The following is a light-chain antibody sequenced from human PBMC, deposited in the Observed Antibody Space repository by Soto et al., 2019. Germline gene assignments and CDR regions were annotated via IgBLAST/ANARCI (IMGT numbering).Light chain of an antibody. Sequence: DIQMTQSPSSLSASVGDRVTITCRASQNISTSLNWYQQRPGKAPNLLIHASSSLQSGVPPRFSGGGSGTDFTLTISSLQPEDFATYYCQQTYSTPITFGQGTRLDIK. CDR1: QNISTS. CDR2: ASS. J-gene: IGKJ5*01. CDR3: QQTYSTPIT. V-gene: IGKV1-39*01.